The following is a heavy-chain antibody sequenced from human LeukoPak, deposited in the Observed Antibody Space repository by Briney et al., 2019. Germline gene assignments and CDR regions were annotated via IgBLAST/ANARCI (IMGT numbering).Heavy chain of an antibody. CDR2: IYYSGST. CDR3: ARVAPHCSSTSCYGAYYYYYMDV. CDR1: SGSISSSSYY. Sequence: PSETLSLTCTVSSGSISSSSYYWSWIRQPPGKGLEWIGYIYYSGSTNYNPSLKSRVTISVDTSRNQFSLKLSSVTAADTAVYYCARVAPHCSSTSCYGAYYYYYMDVWGKGTTVTVSS. V-gene: IGHV4-61*01. D-gene: IGHD2-2*01. J-gene: IGHJ6*03.